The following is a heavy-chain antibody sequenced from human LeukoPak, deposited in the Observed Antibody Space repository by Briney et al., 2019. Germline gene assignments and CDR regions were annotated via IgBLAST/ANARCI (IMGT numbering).Heavy chain of an antibody. Sequence: PSETLSLTCAVYGGSFSGYYWNWIRQPPGKGLEWIGEINHSGSTNYNPSLKSRDTISVDTSKNQFSLKLSSVTAADTAVYYCARGRQQWLVWGASPGTLFDPWGQGTLVTVSS. CDR3: ARGRQQWLVWGASPGTLFDP. V-gene: IGHV4-34*01. J-gene: IGHJ5*02. CDR2: INHSGST. D-gene: IGHD6-19*01. CDR1: GGSFSGYY.